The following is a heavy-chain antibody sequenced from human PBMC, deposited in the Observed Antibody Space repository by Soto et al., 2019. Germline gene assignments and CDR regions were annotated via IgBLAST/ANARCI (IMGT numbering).Heavy chain of an antibody. J-gene: IGHJ4*02. V-gene: IGHV4-39*07. CDR2: IYYRGST. D-gene: IGHD2-15*01. CDR3: ARVIRPLISYFDY. CDR1: GGSISSSSYY. Sequence: SETLSLTCTVSGGSISSSSYYWGWIRQPPGKGLEGIGSIYYRGSTYYNPSLKSRVTISVDTSKNQFSLKLRSVTAADTAVYYCARVIRPLISYFDYWGQGTLVTVSS.